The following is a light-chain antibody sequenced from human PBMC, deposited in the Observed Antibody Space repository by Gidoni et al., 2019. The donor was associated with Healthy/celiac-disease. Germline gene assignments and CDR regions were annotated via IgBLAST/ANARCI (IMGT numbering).Light chain of an antibody. CDR1: SSDVGGYNC. CDR3: SSYTSSSLVV. V-gene: IGLV2-14*01. Sequence: QSALTQPAPESGSPGQPTTISCPGTSSDVGGYNCVSWYQQHPGKAPQLMIYDVSNRPSGVSNLFSGSQSGNTASLTISGLQAEDEADYYCSSYTSSSLVVFGGGTKLTVL. J-gene: IGLJ2*01. CDR2: DVS.